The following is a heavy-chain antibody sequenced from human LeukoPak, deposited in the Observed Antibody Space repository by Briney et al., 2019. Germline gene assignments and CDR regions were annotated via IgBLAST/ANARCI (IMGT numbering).Heavy chain of an antibody. CDR2: IYSSGST. Sequence: SETLSLTCTVSGGSISSYYWSWIRQPPGKGLEWIGYIYSSGSTNYNPSLKSRVTISVDTSKNQFSLKLSSVTAADTAVYYCARRATMLAGGYFDYWGQGTLVTVS. V-gene: IGHV4-4*09. D-gene: IGHD5-12*01. CDR1: GGSISSYY. CDR3: ARRATMLAGGYFDY. J-gene: IGHJ4*02.